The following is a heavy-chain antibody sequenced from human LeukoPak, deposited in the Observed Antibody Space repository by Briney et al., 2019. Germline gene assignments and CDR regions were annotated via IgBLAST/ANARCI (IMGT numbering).Heavy chain of an antibody. CDR1: GGSISSYY. CDR3: ARGGAHYYYGMDV. CDR2: IYYSGST. Sequence: PSETLSLTCTVSGGSISSYYWIWIRHPPGKGLEWIGCIYYSGSTNYNPSLKSRVTISVDTSKNQFSLKLNSVTAADTAVYYCARGGAHYYYGMDVWGQGTTVTVSS. V-gene: IGHV4-59*01. J-gene: IGHJ6*02.